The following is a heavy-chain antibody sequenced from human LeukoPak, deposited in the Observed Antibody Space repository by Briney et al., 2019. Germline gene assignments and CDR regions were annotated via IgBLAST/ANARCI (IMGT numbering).Heavy chain of an antibody. Sequence: SETLSLTCAVYGGSFSGYYWSWIRQPPGKGLEWIGEINHSGSTNYNPSLKSRVTISVDTSKNQFSLKLSSVTAADTAVYYCAREADTMVRGVIIRGWFDPWGQGTLVTVSS. J-gene: IGHJ5*02. CDR1: GGSFSGYY. CDR3: AREADTMVRGVIIRGWFDP. V-gene: IGHV4-34*01. D-gene: IGHD3-10*01. CDR2: INHSGST.